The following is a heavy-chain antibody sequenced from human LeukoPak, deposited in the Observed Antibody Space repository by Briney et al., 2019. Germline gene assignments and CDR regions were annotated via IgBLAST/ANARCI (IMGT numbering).Heavy chain of an antibody. D-gene: IGHD1-26*01. CDR2: IIPILGIA. V-gene: IGHV1-69*04. J-gene: IGHJ4*02. CDR1: GGTFSSYA. Sequence: SVKVSCKASGGTFSSYAISWVRQAPGQGLEWMGRIIPILGIANYAQKLQGRVTMTTDTSTSTAYMELRSLRSDDTAVYYCARMEGYSPSPAIDYWGQGTLVTVSS. CDR3: ARMEGYSPSPAIDY.